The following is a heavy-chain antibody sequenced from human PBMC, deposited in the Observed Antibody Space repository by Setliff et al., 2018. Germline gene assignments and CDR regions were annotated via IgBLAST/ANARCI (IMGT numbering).Heavy chain of an antibody. CDR1: GDTFRSYG. CDR3: AREIRNMCYFDS. V-gene: IGHV1-69*05. D-gene: IGHD3-10*01. J-gene: IGHJ4*01. Sequence: SVKVSCKASGDTFRSYGISWVRQAPGQGLEWMGGTIPMFGSTSYAQKFQGRVTIITDESTTTAFMELSSLRSDDTAIYYCAREIRNMCYFDSWGRGTLVTVSS. CDR2: TIPMFGST.